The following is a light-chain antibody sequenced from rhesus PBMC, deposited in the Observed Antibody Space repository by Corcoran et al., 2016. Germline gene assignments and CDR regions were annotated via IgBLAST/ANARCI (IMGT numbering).Light chain of an antibody. V-gene: IGKV3S9*01. Sequence: EIVMTQSPATLSLSSGETATLSCRASESVGSYVAWYQQKPEQAPRLLNYGATRRATGIPDRFSGSGSGTDFTLILTSLEPEDVGVYYCQQYNNWNTFGGVTKVELK. J-gene: IGKJ4*01. CDR2: GAT. CDR1: ESVGSY. CDR3: QQYNNWNT.